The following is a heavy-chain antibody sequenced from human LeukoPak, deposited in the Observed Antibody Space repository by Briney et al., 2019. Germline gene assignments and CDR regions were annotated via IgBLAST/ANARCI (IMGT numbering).Heavy chain of an antibody. CDR3: ARGRHSYDSSDYYYEGDGFDI. Sequence: ASVKVSCKASGDTFTSYYMHWVRQAPGQGLEWMGIINPSGDSTSSAQKFQGRVTMTSDMSTSTVFMELSSLRTEDTAVYYCARGRHSYDSSDYYYEGDGFDIWGQGTMVTVSS. J-gene: IGHJ3*02. D-gene: IGHD3-22*01. CDR1: GDTFTSYY. V-gene: IGHV1-46*01. CDR2: INPSGDST.